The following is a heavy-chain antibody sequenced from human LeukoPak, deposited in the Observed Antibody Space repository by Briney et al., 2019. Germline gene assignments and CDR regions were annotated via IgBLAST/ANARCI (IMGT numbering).Heavy chain of an antibody. CDR1: GGSFSGYY. CDR2: IDHSGST. CDR3: ARGVRYGSGSYRAKNWFDP. J-gene: IGHJ5*02. D-gene: IGHD3-10*01. Sequence: PSETLSLTCAVYGGSFSGYYWSWIRQPPGKGLEWIGEIDHSGSTNYNPSLKSRVTISVDTSKNQFSLKPSSVTAADTAVYYCARGVRYGSGSYRAKNWFDPWGQGTLVTVSS. V-gene: IGHV4-34*01.